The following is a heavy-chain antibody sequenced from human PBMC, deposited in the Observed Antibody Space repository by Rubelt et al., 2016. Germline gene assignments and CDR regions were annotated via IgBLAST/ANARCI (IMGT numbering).Heavy chain of an antibody. CDR1: GGSFSGYY. CDR2: INNSGST. V-gene: IGHV4-34*01. D-gene: IGHD6-19*01. J-gene: IGHJ4*02. Sequence: QVQLQQWGAGLLKPSETLSLTCAVYGGSFSGYYWSWTRQPPGKGLEWIGEINNSGSTNYNPSLKSRVTIAVAPSKNQFSLKLGSVTAADTAVYYCARVSGWYRAPGQDFDYWGQGTLVTVSS. CDR3: ARVSGWYRAPGQDFDY.